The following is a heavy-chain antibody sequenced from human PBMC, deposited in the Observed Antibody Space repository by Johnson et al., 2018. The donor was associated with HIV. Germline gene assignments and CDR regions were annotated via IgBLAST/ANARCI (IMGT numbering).Heavy chain of an antibody. V-gene: IGHV3-66*01. CDR1: GFTVSSNY. D-gene: IGHD3-22*01. CDR3: ARDIRESFGSYDSSGSGLGAFDI. Sequence: VLLVESGGGVVQPGGSLRLSCAASGFTVSSNYMSWVRQAPGKGLEWVSVIYSGGSTYYADSVKGRFNISRDNSKNTLYLQMNSLRAEDTAVYYCARDIRESFGSYDSSGSGLGAFDIWGQGTMVTVSS. CDR2: IYSGGST. J-gene: IGHJ3*02.